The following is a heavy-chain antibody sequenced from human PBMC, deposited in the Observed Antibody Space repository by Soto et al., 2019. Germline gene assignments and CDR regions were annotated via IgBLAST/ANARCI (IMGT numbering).Heavy chain of an antibody. CDR1: GFSFNNYG. Sequence: QVQLVESGGGVVQPGGSLRLSCAASGFSFNNYGRHWVRQAPGKGLEWVAVVSYEGSVQYYTDSAKGRFTISRDNSKNTLYLQMNSLREDDTAVYHCAKEISPKAGKWYFDLWGRGTMVTVSS. CDR3: AKEISPKAGKWYFDL. V-gene: IGHV3-30*18. CDR2: VSYEGSVQ. D-gene: IGHD6-19*01. J-gene: IGHJ2*01.